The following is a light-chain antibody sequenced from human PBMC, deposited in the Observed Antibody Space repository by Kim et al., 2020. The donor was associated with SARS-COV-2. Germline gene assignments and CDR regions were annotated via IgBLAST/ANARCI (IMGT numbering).Light chain of an antibody. CDR1: VGVSSSP. Sequence: WSPWERATPSCRASVGVSSSPLVWYQQIAGPAPRLLIYGASSRATGIPDRFSGSGSGTDFTLTISRLEPEDSAVYYCQQFGTSPYTFGQGTKLEIK. CDR3: QQFGTSPYT. CDR2: GAS. V-gene: IGKV3-20*01. J-gene: IGKJ2*01.